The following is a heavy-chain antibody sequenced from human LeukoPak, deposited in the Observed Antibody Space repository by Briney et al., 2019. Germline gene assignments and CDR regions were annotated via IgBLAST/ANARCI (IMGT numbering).Heavy chain of an antibody. CDR1: GYTFTSYG. CDR3: ARGGCSGGSCYSPDY. J-gene: IGHJ4*02. V-gene: IGHV1-18*01. D-gene: IGHD2-15*01. Sequence: ASVKVSCKASGYTFTSYGISWVRQAPGQGLEWMGWISAYNGNTNYAQKLQGRVTMTIDTSTSTAYMELRSLRSDDTAVYYCARGGCSGGSCYSPDYWGQGTLVTVSS. CDR2: ISAYNGNT.